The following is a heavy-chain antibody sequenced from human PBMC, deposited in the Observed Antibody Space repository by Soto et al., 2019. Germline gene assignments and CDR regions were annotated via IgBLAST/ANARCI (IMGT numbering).Heavy chain of an antibody. CDR2: IYYSGST. J-gene: IGHJ3*02. Sequence: SETLSLTCTVSGGSISSYNWSWIRQPPGKGLEWIGYIYYSGSTNYNPSLKSRVTISVDTSKNQFSLKLSSVTAADTAVYYCARRRIAVAGTDAFDIWGQGTMVTVSS. D-gene: IGHD6-19*01. CDR1: GGSISSYN. CDR3: ARRRIAVAGTDAFDI. V-gene: IGHV4-59*08.